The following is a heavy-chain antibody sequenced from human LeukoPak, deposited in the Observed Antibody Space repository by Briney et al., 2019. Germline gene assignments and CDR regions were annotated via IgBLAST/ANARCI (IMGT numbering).Heavy chain of an antibody. CDR3: ANPQY. CDR1: GFPLSSYS. J-gene: IGHJ4*02. Sequence: SGGAPRPSLAAPGFPLSSYSMRGVRPAPGKGLEWVSAISGSGGSTYYADSVKGRFTISRDNSKNTLYLQMNSLRAEDTAVYYCANPQYWGQGTLVTVSS. CDR2: ISGSGGST. V-gene: IGHV3-23*01.